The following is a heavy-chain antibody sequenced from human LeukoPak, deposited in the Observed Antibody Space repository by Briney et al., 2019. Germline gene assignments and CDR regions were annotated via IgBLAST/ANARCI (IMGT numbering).Heavy chain of an antibody. CDR2: IKEDGSEK. CDR3: AKLSGSNPFFDY. D-gene: IGHD4-11*01. Sequence: GGSLRLSCAASGFTFSNSWMTWIRQAPGKGLEWVANIKEDGSEKNYVDSVKGRFTISRDNSKNTLYLQMNSLRAEDTAVYYCAKLSGSNPFFDYWGQGTLVTVSS. J-gene: IGHJ4*02. V-gene: IGHV3-7*03. CDR1: GFTFSNSW.